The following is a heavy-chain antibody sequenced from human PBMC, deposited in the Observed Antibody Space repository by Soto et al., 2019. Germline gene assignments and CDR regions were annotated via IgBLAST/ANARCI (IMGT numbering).Heavy chain of an antibody. CDR2: ISGSGGST. CDR3: AKDRSSETPTFSPGTGAFDI. V-gene: IGHV3-23*01. CDR1: GFTFSSYA. D-gene: IGHD6-6*01. J-gene: IGHJ3*02. Sequence: GGSLRLSCAASGFTFSSYAMSWVRQAPGKGLEWVSAISGSGGSTYYADSVKGRFTISRDNSKNTLYLQMNSLRAEDTAVYYCAKDRSSETPTFSPGTGAFDIWGQGTMVTVSS.